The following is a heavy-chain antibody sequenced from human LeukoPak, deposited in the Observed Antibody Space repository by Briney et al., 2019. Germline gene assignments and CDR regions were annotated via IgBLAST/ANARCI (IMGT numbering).Heavy chain of an antibody. Sequence: SGGSLRLSCAASGFTLSSYWMHWVRQVPGKGLVWVSQINGDGSSAYYADSVKGRFTISRDNAKNTLYLQVNNLRAEDTAVYYCAKQMRDWGQGTLVTVSS. J-gene: IGHJ4*02. CDR1: GFTLSSYW. CDR2: INGDGSSA. CDR3: AKQMRD. D-gene: IGHD1/OR15-1a*01. V-gene: IGHV3-74*01.